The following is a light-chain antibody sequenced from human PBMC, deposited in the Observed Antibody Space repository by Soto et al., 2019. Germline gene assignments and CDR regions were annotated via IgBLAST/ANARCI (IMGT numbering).Light chain of an antibody. CDR1: SSDLGGYNY. J-gene: IGLJ1*01. CDR3: GAYTTSTTPLV. Sequence: QSALTQPASVSGSPGQSITISCIGTSSDLGGYNYVSWYQQHPGKAPKLMIYDVSNRPSGVSTRFSGSKSGNTASLTISGLQAEDEADYYCGAYTTSTTPLVFGTGTKLTFL. V-gene: IGLV2-14*03. CDR2: DVS.